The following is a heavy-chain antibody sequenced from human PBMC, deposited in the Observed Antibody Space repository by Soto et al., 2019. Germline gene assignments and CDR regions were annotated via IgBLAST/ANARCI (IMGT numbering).Heavy chain of an antibody. D-gene: IGHD2-15*01. CDR2: IHYSGST. J-gene: IGHJ5*02. CDR3: ARGHCSGGSCYLRNWFDP. V-gene: IGHV4-59*01. Sequence: SETLSLTCTVSGGSISSYYWSWIRQPPGKGLEWIGYIHYSGSTNYNPSLKSRVTISVDTSKNQFSLKLSSVTAADTAVYYCARGHCSGGSCYLRNWFDPWGQGTPVTVSS. CDR1: GGSISSYY.